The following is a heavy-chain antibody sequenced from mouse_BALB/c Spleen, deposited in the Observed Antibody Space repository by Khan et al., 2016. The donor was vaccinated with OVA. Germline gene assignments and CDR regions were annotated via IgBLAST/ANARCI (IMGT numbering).Heavy chain of an antibody. V-gene: IGHV3-2*02. J-gene: IGHJ2*01. CDR1: GYSITSDYA. CDR3: ARIQGGDFDY. D-gene: IGHD3-2*02. Sequence: EVKLQESGPGLVKPSQSLSLTCTVTGYSITSDYAWNWIRQFPGNKLEWMGYISYSGNTKYNPSLKSRISITRDTSTNQFFLQLNFVTIEDTATYYCARIQGGDFDYWGQGTTLTVSS. CDR2: ISYSGNT.